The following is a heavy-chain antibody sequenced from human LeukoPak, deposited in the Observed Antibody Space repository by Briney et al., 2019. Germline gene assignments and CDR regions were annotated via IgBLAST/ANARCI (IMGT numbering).Heavy chain of an antibody. CDR3: AKSRIGFSGQLDH. Sequence: GGSLRLSCAASGFTFSTYGMIWVRQAPGKGLEWLPYISSSSDSIKYADSVKGRFTSSRDNAKNSLYLQMNSLRAEDTAVYYCAKSRIGFSGQLDHWGQGALITVSS. V-gene: IGHV3-48*04. CDR2: ISSSSDSI. D-gene: IGHD5-12*01. CDR1: GFTFSTYG. J-gene: IGHJ4*02.